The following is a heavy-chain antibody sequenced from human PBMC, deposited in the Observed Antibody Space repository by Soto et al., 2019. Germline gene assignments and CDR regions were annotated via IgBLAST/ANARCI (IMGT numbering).Heavy chain of an antibody. V-gene: IGHV3-48*02. CDR1: GFTFSNYN. CDR3: ARGLYYYDSRGYWGF. J-gene: IGHJ4*02. D-gene: IGHD3-22*01. Sequence: PGGSLRLSCAASGFTFSNYNMNWVRQAPGKGLEWVSYISSSGSTKYYADSVKGRFTISRDNAKNSLYLQMNSLRDEDTAVYYSARGLYYYDSRGYWGFWGQGTLVTVSS. CDR2: ISSSGSTK.